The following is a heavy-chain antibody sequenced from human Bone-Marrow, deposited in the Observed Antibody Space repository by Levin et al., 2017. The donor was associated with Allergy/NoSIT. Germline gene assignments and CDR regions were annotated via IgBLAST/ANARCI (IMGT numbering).Heavy chain of an antibody. Sequence: GGSLRLSCAASGFPFSDYGMNWVRQAPGKGLEWVALIWHHGRFLSYGDSVKGRCTFSRDNSKNMLYLQMNSLSAAYTAVYYCVRYQYCTGATCNYGMDVWGQGTTVTVSS. CDR1: GFPFSDYG. V-gene: IGHV3-33*01. CDR3: VRYQYCTGATCNYGMDV. D-gene: IGHD2-8*02. CDR2: IWHHGRFL. J-gene: IGHJ6*02.